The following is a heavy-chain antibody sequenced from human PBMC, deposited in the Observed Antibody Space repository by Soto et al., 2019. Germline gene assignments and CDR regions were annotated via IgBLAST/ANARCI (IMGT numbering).Heavy chain of an antibody. CDR2: INSDGSST. Sequence: AGGSLRLSCAASGFTFSSYWMHWVRQAPGKGLVWVSRINSDGSSTSYADSVKGRFTISRDNAKNTLYLQMNSLRAEDTAVYYCARVEMATTPLGYYYGMDVWGQGTTVTVSS. CDR1: GFTFSSYW. D-gene: IGHD5-12*01. V-gene: IGHV3-74*01. J-gene: IGHJ6*02. CDR3: ARVEMATTPLGYYYGMDV.